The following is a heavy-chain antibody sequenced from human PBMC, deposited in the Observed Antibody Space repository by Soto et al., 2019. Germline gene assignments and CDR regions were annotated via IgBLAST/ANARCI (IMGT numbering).Heavy chain of an antibody. J-gene: IGHJ5*02. Sequence: ASVKVSCKASGYTFTSCYMHWVRQAPGQGLEWMGIINPSGGSTSYAQKFQGRVTMTRDTSTSTVYMELSSLRSEDTAVYYCARETSLAFCSSTSCWWNWFDPWGQGTLVTVSS. CDR2: INPSGGST. D-gene: IGHD2-2*01. V-gene: IGHV1-46*01. CDR3: ARETSLAFCSSTSCWWNWFDP. CDR1: GYTFTSCY.